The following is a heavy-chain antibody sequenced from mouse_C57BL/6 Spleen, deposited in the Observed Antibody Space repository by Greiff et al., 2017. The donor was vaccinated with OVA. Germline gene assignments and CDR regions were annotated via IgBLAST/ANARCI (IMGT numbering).Heavy chain of an antibody. J-gene: IGHJ2*01. CDR3: ARGKDYGNF. D-gene: IGHD2-1*01. V-gene: IGHV1-72*01. Sequence: QVHVKQPGAELVKPGASVKLSCTASGYTFTSYWMHWVKQRPGRGLEWIGRIDPNSGGTKYNEKFKSEATLTVDKPSSTAYMQLSSLTSEDSAVYYCARGKDYGNFWGQGTTLTVSS. CDR2: IDPNSGGT. CDR1: GYTFTSYW.